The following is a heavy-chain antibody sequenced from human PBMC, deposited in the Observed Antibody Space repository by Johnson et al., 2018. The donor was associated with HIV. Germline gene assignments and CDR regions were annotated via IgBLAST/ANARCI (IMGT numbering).Heavy chain of an antibody. J-gene: IGHJ3*02. CDR1: GFTFSSYG. Sequence: VQLVESGGGVVQPGRSLRLSCAASGFTFSSYGIHWVRQAPGKGLEWVSIIYGAGRTYYADSVKGRCTISRDNSNNTLYLQMNSLRAEDTAVYYCATSHGSHGAFDIWGQGTMVTVSS. D-gene: IGHD1-26*01. CDR3: ATSHGSHGAFDI. V-gene: IGHV3-NL1*01. CDR2: IYGAGRT.